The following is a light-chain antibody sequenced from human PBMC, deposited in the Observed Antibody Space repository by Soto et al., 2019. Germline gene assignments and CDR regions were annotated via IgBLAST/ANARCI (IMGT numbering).Light chain of an antibody. J-gene: IGKJ4*01. CDR3: QQLKRYPLS. V-gene: IGKV1-9*01. Sequence: IQLTQSPSSLSASIGDRVTITCRASQDISSYLAWYLQKAGKAPELLIEAASTLQSGVPSRFSGSGSGTDFALTISSLQPEDFATSYCQQLKRYPLSFGGGTKVEIK. CDR1: QDISSY. CDR2: AAS.